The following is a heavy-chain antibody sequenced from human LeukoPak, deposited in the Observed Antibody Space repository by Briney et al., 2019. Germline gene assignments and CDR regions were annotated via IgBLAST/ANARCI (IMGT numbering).Heavy chain of an antibody. CDR3: AKDKRLAGTSPHDACDI. V-gene: IGHV3-9*01. CDR1: GFTFDDYA. J-gene: IGHJ3*02. Sequence: PCRYLRFSCAASGFTFDDYAMHWVRQAPGKGLEWVSGISWNSGSIGYADSVKGRFTISRDNAKNSLYLQMNSLRAEDTALYYCAKDKRLAGTSPHDACDIWGQGTMCTVSS. D-gene: IGHD6-19*01. CDR2: ISWNSGSI.